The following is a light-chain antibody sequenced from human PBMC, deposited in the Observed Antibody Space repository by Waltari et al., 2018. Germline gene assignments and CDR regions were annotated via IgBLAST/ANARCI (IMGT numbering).Light chain of an antibody. CDR1: QSVGRS. CDR3: QMYVRLPVT. Sequence: EIVLTQSPGTLSLSAGERATLSCRASQSVGRSLAWYQQKPGQAPRLLIYDASKRATGIPERVSGSGSGTDFRLTISRLAPEDFAVYYCQMYVRLPVTFGQGTKVEIK. V-gene: IGKV3-20*01. J-gene: IGKJ1*01. CDR2: DAS.